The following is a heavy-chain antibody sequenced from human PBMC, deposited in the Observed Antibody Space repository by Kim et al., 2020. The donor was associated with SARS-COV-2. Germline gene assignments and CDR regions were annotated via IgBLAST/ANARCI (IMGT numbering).Heavy chain of an antibody. Sequence: SVKVSCKASGGTFSSYAISWVRQAPGQGLEWMGGIIPIFGTANYAQKFQGRVTITADESTSTAYMELSSLRSEDTAVYYCARDRLPIVGATIAMGNLAYYYYGMDVWGQGTTVTVSS. CDR2: IIPIFGTA. V-gene: IGHV1-69*13. CDR1: GGTFSSYA. CDR3: ARDRLPIVGATIAMGNLAYYYYGMDV. D-gene: IGHD1-26*01. J-gene: IGHJ6*02.